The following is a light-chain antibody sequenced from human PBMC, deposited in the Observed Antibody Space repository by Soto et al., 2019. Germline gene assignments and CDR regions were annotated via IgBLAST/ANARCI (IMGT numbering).Light chain of an antibody. Sequence: EIVLTQSPGTLSLSPGERATLSCRASQSVSSSFLAWYQQKPGQPPRLLIYSASGRATGIPDRFSGSGSGTDFTLTISDVEPEDFAVYYCHQRQSWPRTFGQGTKVDIK. CDR3: HQRQSWPRT. J-gene: IGKJ1*01. CDR1: QSVSSSF. CDR2: SAS. V-gene: IGKV3-20*01.